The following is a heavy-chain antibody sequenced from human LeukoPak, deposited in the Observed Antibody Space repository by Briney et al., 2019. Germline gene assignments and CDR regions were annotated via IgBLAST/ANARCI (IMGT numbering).Heavy chain of an antibody. D-gene: IGHD1-26*01. CDR1: GFTFDDYA. CDR3: AKDMGYYYYGMDV. J-gene: IGHJ6*02. Sequence: GRSLRLSCAASGFTFDDYAMHWVRQAPGKGLEWVSGISWNSGSIGYADSVKGRFTISRDNAKNSLYLQMNSLRAEDTALHYCAKDMGYYYYGMDVWGQGTTVTVSS. V-gene: IGHV3-9*01. CDR2: ISWNSGSI.